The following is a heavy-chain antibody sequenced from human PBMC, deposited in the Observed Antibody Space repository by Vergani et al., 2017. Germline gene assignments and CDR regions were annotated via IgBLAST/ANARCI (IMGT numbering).Heavy chain of an antibody. CDR2: ISFDGTNE. V-gene: IGHV3-30*03. Sequence: VQLVESGGGLVKPGGSLRLSCAASGFTFSSYSMYWVRQAPGKGLEWVVGISFDGTNEYYPDLVKGRFTISRDIAKNTLYLQVRSLRLEDTGVYHCVRDRGLCAGGRCYTEAWDYWGQGTPVTVSS. J-gene: IGHJ4*02. CDR1: GFTFSSYS. D-gene: IGHD2-2*02. CDR3: VRDRGLCAGGRCYTEAWDY.